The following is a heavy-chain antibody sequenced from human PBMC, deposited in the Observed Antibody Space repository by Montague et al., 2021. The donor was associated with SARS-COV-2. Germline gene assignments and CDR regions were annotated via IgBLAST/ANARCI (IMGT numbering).Heavy chain of an antibody. CDR2: IYSSGST. Sequence: SLRLSCAASGFTVSSNYMTWVRQAPGKGLEWVSLIYSSGSTFYADSVQGRFTISRDNSNNTLYLHMNSLRAEDTAVYYCARQILTMVRGVPRNWFDPWGQGTLVIVSS. CDR1: GFTVSSNY. V-gene: IGHV3-66*04. J-gene: IGHJ5*02. CDR3: ARQILTMVRGVPRNWFDP. D-gene: IGHD3-10*01.